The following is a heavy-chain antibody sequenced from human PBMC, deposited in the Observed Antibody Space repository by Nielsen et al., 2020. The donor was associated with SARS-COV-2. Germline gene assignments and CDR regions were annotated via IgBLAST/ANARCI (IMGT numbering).Heavy chain of an antibody. D-gene: IGHD3-9*01. V-gene: IGHV3-21*01. Sequence: GGSLRLSCAVSGITFRNYGMSWVRQAPGKGLEWVSSISSSSSYIYYADSVKGRFTISRDNAKNSLYLQMNSLRVEDTAVYYCASHGGYDILTGYYFDYWGQGTLVTVSS. J-gene: IGHJ4*02. CDR1: GITFRNYG. CDR3: ASHGGYDILTGYYFDY. CDR2: ISSSSSYI.